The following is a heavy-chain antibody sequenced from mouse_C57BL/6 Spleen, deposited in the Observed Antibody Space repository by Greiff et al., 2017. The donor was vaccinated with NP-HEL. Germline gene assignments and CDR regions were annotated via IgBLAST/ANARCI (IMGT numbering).Heavy chain of an antibody. CDR2: FHPGSGSI. J-gene: IGHJ4*01. Sequence: VQLHQSGAELVKPGASVKLSCKASGYTFTEYTIHWVKQRSGQGLEWIGWFHPGSGSIKYNEKFKDKATLTADKSSSTVYMELSRVTSEDSAVYFCARHEAPFITTDAMGYWGQGTSVTVSS. D-gene: IGHD1-1*01. CDR3: ARHEAPFITTDAMGY. V-gene: IGHV1-62-2*01. CDR1: GYTFTEYT.